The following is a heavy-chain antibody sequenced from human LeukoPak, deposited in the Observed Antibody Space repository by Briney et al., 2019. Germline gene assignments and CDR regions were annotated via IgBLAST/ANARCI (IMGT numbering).Heavy chain of an antibody. V-gene: IGHV4-34*01. CDR1: GGSFSGYS. CDR3: ARRGSITMVRGVPACFDY. J-gene: IGHJ4*02. D-gene: IGHD3-10*01. Sequence: SETLSLTCAVYGGSFSGYSWNWIRQPPGKGLEWIGEINHSGSTNYNPSLKSRVTISVDTSKNQFSLKLSSVTAADTAVYYCARRGSITMVRGVPACFDYWGQGTLVTVSS. CDR2: INHSGST.